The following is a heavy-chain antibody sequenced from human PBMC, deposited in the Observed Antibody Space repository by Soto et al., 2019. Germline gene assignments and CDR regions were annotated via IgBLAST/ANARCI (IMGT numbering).Heavy chain of an antibody. CDR1: GGSISSYY. CDR2: IYHSGST. V-gene: IGHV4-59*12. CDR3: ASDSSSWYTYFDY. D-gene: IGHD6-13*01. Sequence: SETLSLTCTVSGGSISSYYWSWIRQPPGKGLEWIGEIYHSGSTNYNPSLKSRVTISVDKSKNQFSLKLSSVTAADTAVYYCASDSSSWYTYFDYWGQGTLVTVSS. J-gene: IGHJ4*02.